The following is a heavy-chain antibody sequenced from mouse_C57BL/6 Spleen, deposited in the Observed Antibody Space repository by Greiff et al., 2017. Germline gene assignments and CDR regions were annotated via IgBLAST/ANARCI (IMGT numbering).Heavy chain of an antibody. CDR2: IHPNSGST. V-gene: IGHV1-64*01. D-gene: IGHD2-4*01. CDR3: AKIYYDYDDAMDY. J-gene: IGHJ4*01. Sequence: QVQLQQPGAELVKPGASVKLSCKASGYTFTSYWMHWVKQRPGQGLEWIGMIHPNSGSTNYNEKFKSKATLTVDKSSSTAYMQLSSLTSEDSAVYYCAKIYYDYDDAMDYWGQGTSVTVSS. CDR1: GYTFTSYW.